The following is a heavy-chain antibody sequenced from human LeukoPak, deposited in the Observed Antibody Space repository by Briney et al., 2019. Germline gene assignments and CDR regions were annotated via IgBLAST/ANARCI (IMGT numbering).Heavy chain of an antibody. D-gene: IGHD2-21*02. CDR2: IYYSGST. CDR3: ARVAYCGGDCYPFDQ. J-gene: IGHJ4*02. V-gene: IGHV4-59*01. CDR1: GGSISGYH. Sequence: SETLSLTCTVSGGSISGYHWSWIRQPPRKGLEWIGYIYYSGSTNTNPSLKSRVTISVDTSKNHFSLKLSSVTAADTAVYYCARVAYCGGDCYPFDQWGQGTLVTASS.